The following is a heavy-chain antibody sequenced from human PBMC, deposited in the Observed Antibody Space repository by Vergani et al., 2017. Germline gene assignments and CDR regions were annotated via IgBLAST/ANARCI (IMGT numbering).Heavy chain of an antibody. V-gene: IGHV3-21*01. J-gene: IGHJ3*02. D-gene: IGHD6-19*01. Sequence: EVQLVESGGGLVKPGGSLRLSCAASGFTFSIYSMNWVRQAPGKGLEWFSSISSSSSYIYYADSVKGRFTISRDNAKNSLYLQMNRLRAEDTAVYYCASHDRSGWYAENDAFYIWGQGRMVTVSS. CDR3: ASHDRSGWYAENDAFYI. CDR2: ISSSSSYI. CDR1: GFTFSIYS.